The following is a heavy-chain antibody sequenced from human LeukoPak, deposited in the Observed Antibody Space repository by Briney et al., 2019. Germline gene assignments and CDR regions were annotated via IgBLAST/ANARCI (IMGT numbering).Heavy chain of an antibody. CDR2: IYYSGST. Sequence: SETLSLTCTVSGGSISSYYWSWIRQPPGKGLEWIGYIYYSGSTNYNPSLKSRVTMSVDTSKNQFSLKLSSVTAADTAVYYCARTGGDRYCSSTSCLGYYYMDVWGKGTTVTVSS. J-gene: IGHJ6*03. CDR3: ARTGGDRYCSSTSCLGYYYMDV. V-gene: IGHV4-59*12. CDR1: GGSISSYY. D-gene: IGHD2-2*01.